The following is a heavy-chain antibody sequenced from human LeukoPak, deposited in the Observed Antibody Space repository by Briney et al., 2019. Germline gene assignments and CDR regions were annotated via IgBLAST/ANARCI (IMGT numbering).Heavy chain of an antibody. Sequence: GGSLRLSCAASGFTFSSNYMSWVRQAPGKGLEWVAVIYSGASTYYADSVKGRFTISRDNSKNTLYLQMNSLRAEDTAVYYCAREGRDGYNPLGYWGQGTLVTVSS. D-gene: IGHD5-24*01. CDR2: IYSGAST. J-gene: IGHJ4*02. CDR1: GFTFSSNY. V-gene: IGHV3-66*01. CDR3: AREGRDGYNPLGY.